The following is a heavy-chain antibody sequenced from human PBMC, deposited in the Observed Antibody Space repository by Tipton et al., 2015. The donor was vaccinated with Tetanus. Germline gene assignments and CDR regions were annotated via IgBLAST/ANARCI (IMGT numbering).Heavy chain of an antibody. D-gene: IGHD1-26*01. CDR3: ARRGLLQSNVFDY. J-gene: IGHJ4*02. CDR2: IYYSGST. Sequence: TLSLTCTVSGGSISSSSYYWGWIRQPPGKGLEWIGSIYYSGSTYYNPSLKSRVTISVDTSKNQFSLKLSSVTAADTAVYYCARRGLLQSNVFDYWGQGTLVTVSS. V-gene: IGHV4-39*01. CDR1: GGSISSSSYY.